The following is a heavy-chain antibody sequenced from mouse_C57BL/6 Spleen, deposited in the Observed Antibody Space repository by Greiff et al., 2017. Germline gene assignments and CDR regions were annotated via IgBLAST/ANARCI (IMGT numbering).Heavy chain of an antibody. D-gene: IGHD2-5*01. CDR2: ISYDGSN. CDR1: GYSITSGYY. Sequence: EVQLVESGPGLVKPSQSQSLTCSVTGYSITSGYYWNWIRQFPGNKLEWMGYISYDGSNNYNPSLKNRISITRYTSKNQFFLKLNSVTTEDTATYYCARWVYSNYFDYWGQGTTLTVSS. V-gene: IGHV3-6*01. J-gene: IGHJ2*01. CDR3: ARWVYSNYFDY.